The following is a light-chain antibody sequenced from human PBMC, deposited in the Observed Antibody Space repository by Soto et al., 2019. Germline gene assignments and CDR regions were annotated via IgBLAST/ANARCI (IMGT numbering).Light chain of an antibody. J-gene: IGLJ1*01. V-gene: IGLV2-14*03. CDR3: SSYTSVNTFV. CDR1: SSDVGGYKY. CDR2: HVT. Sequence: QSVLTQPASVSGSPGQSITIPCSGTSSDVGGYKYVSWYQQHPDKAPKLMIYHVTNRPSGVSDRFSGSKSGNTASLTISGLQAEDEADYYCSSYTSVNTFVFGTGTKVTVL.